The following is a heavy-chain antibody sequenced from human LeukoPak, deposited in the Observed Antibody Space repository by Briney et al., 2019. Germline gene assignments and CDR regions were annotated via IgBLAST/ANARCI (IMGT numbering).Heavy chain of an antibody. CDR3: ARATGGAAAADFDP. V-gene: IGHV4-31*03. CDR2: IYYSGTT. J-gene: IGHJ5*02. Sequence: SQTLSLTCTVSGGSISSAGYYWSWIRRRPGKGLEWMGFIYYSGTTYYNPSLKSRVFISLNTSQNQVSLQLSSVTAADTAVYYCARATGGAAAADFDPWGQGTLVTVSS. D-gene: IGHD6-13*01. CDR1: GGSISSAGYY.